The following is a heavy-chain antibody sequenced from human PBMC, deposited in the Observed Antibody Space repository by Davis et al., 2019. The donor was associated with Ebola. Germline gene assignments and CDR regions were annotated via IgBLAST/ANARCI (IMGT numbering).Heavy chain of an antibody. J-gene: IGHJ6*02. V-gene: IGHV1-69*04. D-gene: IGHD4-23*01. Sequence: SVKVSCKASGGTFSSYAISWVRQAPGQGLEWMGRIIPILGIANYAQKFQGRVTITADKSTSTAYMELNSLRAEDTAVYYCARDRLSYGGNFGYYYYGMDVWGQGTTVTVSS. CDR1: GGTFSSYA. CDR3: ARDRLSYGGNFGYYYYGMDV. CDR2: IIPILGIA.